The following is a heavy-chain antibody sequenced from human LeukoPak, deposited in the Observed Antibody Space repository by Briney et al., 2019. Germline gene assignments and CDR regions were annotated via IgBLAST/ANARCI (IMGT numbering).Heavy chain of an antibody. D-gene: IGHD1-26*01. J-gene: IGHJ4*02. CDR2: INPSGGST. CDR3: ARDEVGATGLNY. CDR1: GHTFTSYY. V-gene: IGHV1-46*01. Sequence: ASVKVSCKASGHTFTSYYMHWVRQAPGQGLEWMGIINPSGGSTSYAQKFQGRVTMTRDTSTSTVYMELSSLRSEDTAVYYCARDEVGATGLNYWGQGTLVTVSS.